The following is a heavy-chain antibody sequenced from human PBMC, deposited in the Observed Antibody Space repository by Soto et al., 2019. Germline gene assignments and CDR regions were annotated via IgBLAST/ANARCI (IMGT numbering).Heavy chain of an antibody. CDR2: IYYSGST. J-gene: IGHJ4*02. CDR1: SGSISTSY. Sequence: SETLSLTCTVSSGSISTSYWSWIRQPPGKGLEWVGYIYYSGSTNYNPSLKSRVTILVDTSKNQFSLKLTSVTAADTAVYYCARGNWNFDYWGQGALVTVSS. D-gene: IGHD1-1*01. CDR3: ARGNWNFDY. V-gene: IGHV4-59*01.